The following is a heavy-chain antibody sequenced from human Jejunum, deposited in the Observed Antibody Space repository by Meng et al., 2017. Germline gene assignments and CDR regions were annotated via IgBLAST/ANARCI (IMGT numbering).Heavy chain of an antibody. CDR3: AAELGIAHNWYFDL. CDR2: ISSSGPTI. D-gene: IGHD7-27*01. J-gene: IGHJ2*01. CDR1: GLTFSTYE. Sequence: SCAASGLTFSTYEMSWVRQSPGKGLEWISHISSSGPTIYYADSVRGRFTISRDNAKNSVYLQMNSLRAEDTAVYYCAAELGIAHNWYFDLWGRGTLVTVSS. V-gene: IGHV3-48*03.